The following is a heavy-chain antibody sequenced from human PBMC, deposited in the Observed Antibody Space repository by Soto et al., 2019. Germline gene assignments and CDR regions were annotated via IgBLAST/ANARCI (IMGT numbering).Heavy chain of an antibody. J-gene: IGHJ3*01. D-gene: IGHD2-15*01. Sequence: QVLLQESGPGLVKPSGTLSLTCTVSHFSVTNNKYWSWVRQSPGQPLEWIGEIYHSGTTYYNPSLSSRVSMSMDKSKNQISLILISVTVADTAVYYCARDSRYCTDSGCSIMRDAFDVWGQGTLVTVSS. CDR3: ARDSRYCTDSGCSIMRDAFDV. CDR2: IYHSGTT. CDR1: HFSVTNNKY. V-gene: IGHV4-4*02.